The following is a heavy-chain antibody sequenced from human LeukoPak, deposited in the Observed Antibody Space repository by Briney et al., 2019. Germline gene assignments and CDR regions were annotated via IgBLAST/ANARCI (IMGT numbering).Heavy chain of an antibody. V-gene: IGHV4-59*01. CDR1: GVSISGYY. Sequence: SETLSLTCTVSGVSISGYYWSWIRQPPGKGLERIGYIYYSGSTDYNPSLKSRVTISVDTSKNQFSLKLSSVTAADTAVYYCARLHISNWYIFDYWGQGTLVTVSS. CDR2: IYYSGST. CDR3: ARLHISNWYIFDY. D-gene: IGHD6-13*01. J-gene: IGHJ4*02.